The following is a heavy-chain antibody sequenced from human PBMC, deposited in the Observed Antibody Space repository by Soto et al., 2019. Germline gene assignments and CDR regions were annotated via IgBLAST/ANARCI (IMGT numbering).Heavy chain of an antibody. D-gene: IGHD3-22*01. CDR2: ISAYNGNT. CDR3: ARDAITYYYDSSGYSYYYGMDV. CDR1: GYTFTSYG. V-gene: IGHV1-18*01. J-gene: IGHJ6*02. Sequence: QVQLVQSGAEVKKPGASVKVSCKASGYTFTSYGISWVRPAPGQGLEWMGWISAYNGNTNYAQKLQGRVTMTTDTSTSTAYMELRSLRSDDTAVYYCARDAITYYYDSSGYSYYYGMDVWGQGTTVTVSS.